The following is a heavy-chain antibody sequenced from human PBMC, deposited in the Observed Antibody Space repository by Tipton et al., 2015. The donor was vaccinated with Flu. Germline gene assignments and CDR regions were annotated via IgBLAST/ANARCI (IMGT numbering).Heavy chain of an antibody. CDR2: IYYNGST. CDR1: DGSINFYY. J-gene: IGHJ6*02. Sequence: TLSLTCTVSDGSINFYYWSWIRQPPGRGLEWVGYIYYNGSTNYNPSLKSRVTISVDTSKNQFSLKLTSVTAADTAVYYCARSRFPYYFYAMDVWGQGTMVTVSS. V-gene: IGHV4-59*01. CDR3: ARSRFPYYFYAMDV. D-gene: IGHD3-16*01.